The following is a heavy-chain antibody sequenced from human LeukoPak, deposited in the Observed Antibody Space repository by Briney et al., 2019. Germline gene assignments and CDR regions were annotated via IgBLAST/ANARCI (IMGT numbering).Heavy chain of an antibody. CDR2: ISSSSSYI. CDR3: ARDQADYDFWSGYYTSPRFDY. CDR1: GFTFSSYS. Sequence: GGSLRLSCAASGFTFSSYSMNWVRQAPGKGLEWVSSISSSSSYIYYADSVKGRFTISRDNAKNSLYLQMNGLRAEDTAVYYCARDQADYDFWSGYYTSPRFDYWGQGTLVTVSS. V-gene: IGHV3-21*01. J-gene: IGHJ4*02. D-gene: IGHD3-3*01.